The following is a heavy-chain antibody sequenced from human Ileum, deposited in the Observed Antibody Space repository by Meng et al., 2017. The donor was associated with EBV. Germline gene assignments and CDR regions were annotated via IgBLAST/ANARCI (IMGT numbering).Heavy chain of an antibody. CDR1: NGSVSSYGYY. J-gene: IGHJ4*02. Sequence: QVPLQVSGPGLVKPSGPLSLTFSVSNGSVSSYGYYWTWIRQPPGKGLEWIGYMSYTGSTNYKSTLKSRVTISVDKSKNQFSLKPSSVTAADTAVYYCARERGGGDRGIQWGQGTLVTVSS. D-gene: IGHD2-21*02. CDR3: ARERGGGDRGIQ. CDR2: MSYTGST. V-gene: IGHV4-61*08.